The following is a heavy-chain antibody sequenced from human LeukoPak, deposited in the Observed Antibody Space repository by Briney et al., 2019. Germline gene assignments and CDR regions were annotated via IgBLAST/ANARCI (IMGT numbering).Heavy chain of an antibody. D-gene: IGHD3-10*01. J-gene: IGHJ4*02. CDR3: ARAWFGEFAIDY. CDR2: INPNSGGT. Sequence: ASVKVSCKASGYTFTGYYMHWVRQAPGQGLEWMGWINPNSGGTNYAQKFQGRVTMTRDTSISTAYMELSRLRSDDTAVYYCARAWFGEFAIDYWGQGTLVTVSS. V-gene: IGHV1-2*02. CDR1: GYTFTGYY.